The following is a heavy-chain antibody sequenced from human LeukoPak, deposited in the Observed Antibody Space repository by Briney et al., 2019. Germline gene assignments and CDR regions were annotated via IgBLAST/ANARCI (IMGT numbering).Heavy chain of an antibody. CDR3: ARVTSYRKYYYDSSGYRTNYYYYYYMDV. CDR2: MNPNSGNT. D-gene: IGHD3-22*01. Sequence: ASVKVSCKASGYTFTSYDINWVRQVTGQGLEWMGWMNPNSGNTGYAQKFQGRVTMTRNTSVSTAYMELSSLRSEDTAVYYCARVTSYRKYYYDSSGYRTNYYYYYYMDVWGKGTTVTVSS. CDR1: GYTFTSYD. J-gene: IGHJ6*03. V-gene: IGHV1-8*02.